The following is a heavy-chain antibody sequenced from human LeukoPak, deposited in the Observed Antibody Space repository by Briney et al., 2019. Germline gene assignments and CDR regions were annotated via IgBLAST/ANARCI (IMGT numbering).Heavy chain of an antibody. J-gene: IGHJ4*02. CDR1: GYSISSGYC. CDR3: ARDQLGIVGALGYFDY. D-gene: IGHD1-26*01. V-gene: IGHV4-38-2*02. Sequence: SETLSLTCTVSGYSISSGYCWGWIRQPPGKGLEWIGSIYHSGSTYYNPSLKSRVTISVDTSKNQFSLKLSSVTAADTAVYYCARDQLGIVGALGYFDYWGQGTLVTVSS. CDR2: IYHSGST.